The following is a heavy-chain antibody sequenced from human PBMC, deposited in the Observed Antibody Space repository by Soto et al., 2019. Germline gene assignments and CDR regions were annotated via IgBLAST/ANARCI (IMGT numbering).Heavy chain of an antibody. J-gene: IGHJ4*02. CDR1: GGSVSRVSYY. V-gene: IGHV4-61*03. CDR3: AASISIFGVVPF. CDR2: VYYSGST. Sequence: PSETLSLTCNVSGGSVSRVSYYWSWIRQSPGKGLEWIGYVYYSGSTNYNPSLKSRVTISVDTSKNHFSLKLRSVTAADTAVYYCAASISIFGVVPFWGQGTLVTAPQ. D-gene: IGHD3-3*01.